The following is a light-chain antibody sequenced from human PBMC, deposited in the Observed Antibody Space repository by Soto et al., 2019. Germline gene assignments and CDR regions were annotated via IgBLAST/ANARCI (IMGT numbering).Light chain of an antibody. CDR2: EVN. V-gene: IGLV2-23*02. Sequence: QSVLTQPAAVSGSLGQSITISCSGSGSDIGNYNLVSWYQQQPGKVPRLIIYEVNKGPSGVSNRFSGSKSGNMASLTISDLQPDDECLYYCCSYAGSSLWMFGGGTKLTVL. CDR1: GSDIGNYNL. CDR3: CSYAGSSLWM. J-gene: IGLJ3*02.